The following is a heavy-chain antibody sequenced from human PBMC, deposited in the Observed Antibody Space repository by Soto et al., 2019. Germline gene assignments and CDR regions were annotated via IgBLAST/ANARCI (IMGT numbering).Heavy chain of an antibody. D-gene: IGHD2-15*01. CDR1: GFTFSDYY. Sequence: GGSLRLSCAASGFTFSDYYMSWIRQAPGKGLEWVSYISSSGSTIYYADSVKGRFTISRDNAKNSLYLQMNSLRAEDTAVYYCAREMVDIVVVVAATGWFDPWGQGTLVTSPQ. J-gene: IGHJ5*02. CDR3: AREMVDIVVVVAATGWFDP. V-gene: IGHV3-11*01. CDR2: ISSSGSTI.